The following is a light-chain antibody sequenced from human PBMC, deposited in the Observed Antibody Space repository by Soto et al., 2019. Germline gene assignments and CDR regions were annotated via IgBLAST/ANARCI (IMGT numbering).Light chain of an antibody. CDR2: GAS. CDR1: PSISSNY. CDR3: QQYGTSPPIT. J-gene: IGKJ5*01. Sequence: EIVLTQSPCTLSLSPGERATLACRASPSISSNYLAWYQQKPGQAPRLLISGASSRATGIPARFSGSGSGTDFTLTISRLEPEDFAVYYCQQYGTSPPITFGQGTRLEIK. V-gene: IGKV3-20*01.